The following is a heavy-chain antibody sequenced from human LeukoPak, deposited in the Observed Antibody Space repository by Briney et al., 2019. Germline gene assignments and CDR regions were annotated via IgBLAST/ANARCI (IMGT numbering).Heavy chain of an antibody. D-gene: IGHD3-10*01. CDR2: IYPGDSGT. CDR1: GYSFTSYW. V-gene: IGHV5-51*01. J-gene: IGHJ4*02. CDR3: ARLGLGSGSSCDY. Sequence: GESLKISCKGSGYSFTSYWIGWVRQMPGKGLEWMGFIYPGDSGTKNSPSFQGQVTMSADKSISTAYLQWSSLKASDTAIYYCARLGLGSGSSCDYWGQGTLVIVSS.